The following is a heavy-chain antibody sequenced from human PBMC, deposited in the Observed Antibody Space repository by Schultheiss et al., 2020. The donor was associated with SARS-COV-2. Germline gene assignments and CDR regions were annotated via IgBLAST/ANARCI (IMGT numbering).Heavy chain of an antibody. CDR2: IDYSGRI. CDR1: GGSIRSGESY. J-gene: IGHJ5*02. D-gene: IGHD2-8*02. Sequence: SETLSLTCTVSGGSIRSGESYWSWIRQSPGKGLEWIGYIDYSGRIFYNPSLKSRLTISVDTSKNQFSLKLTSLTAADTAVYYCARRRSDGNWWLDTWGQGTLVTVSS. CDR3: ARRRSDGNWWLDT. V-gene: IGHV4-30-4*01.